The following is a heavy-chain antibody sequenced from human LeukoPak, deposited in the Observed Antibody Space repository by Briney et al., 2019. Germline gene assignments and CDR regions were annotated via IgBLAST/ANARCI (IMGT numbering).Heavy chain of an antibody. CDR2: ISGSGGST. Sequence: GGSLRLSCAASGFTFSSYAMSWVRQAPGKGLEWVSAISGSGGSTYYADSVKGRFTISRDNSKNTLYLQMNSLRAEDTAVYYCVKVSGSSGWLSPDYYYYYGMDVWGQGTTVTVSS. CDR3: VKVSGSSGWLSPDYYYYYGMDV. V-gene: IGHV3-23*01. D-gene: IGHD6-19*01. J-gene: IGHJ6*02. CDR1: GFTFSSYA.